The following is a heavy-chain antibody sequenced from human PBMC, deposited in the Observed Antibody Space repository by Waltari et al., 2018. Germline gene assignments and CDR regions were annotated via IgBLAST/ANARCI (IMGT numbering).Heavy chain of an antibody. CDR2: IYTSGRA. CDR3: ALVRVVNAFDI. D-gene: IGHD3-3*01. CDR1: GVSMRSGEYY. J-gene: IGHJ3*02. Sequence: QVQLQESGPGLVKPLQTLSLTCTVSGVSMRSGEYYWSWIQQPAGKGRVWIGYIYTSGRATYNPSLKSRVSMSIDTFKNQFSLNLKSVTAADTAVYYCALVRVVNAFDIWGQGTMVTVSS. V-gene: IGHV4-61*09.